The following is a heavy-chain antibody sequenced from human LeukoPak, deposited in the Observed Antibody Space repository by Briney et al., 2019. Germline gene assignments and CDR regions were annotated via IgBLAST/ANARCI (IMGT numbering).Heavy chain of an antibody. CDR2: NSYSGSA. J-gene: IGHJ5*02. Sequence: SETLSLTCTVSGGSVSSGNYYWTWIRQPPGKGLEWIGYNSYSGSANYNPSLKSRVTILLDTSKNQFSLKLSSVTAADAAIYSCARRVSGDYGHWFDPWGQETLVTVSS. CDR3: ARRVSGDYGHWFDP. D-gene: IGHD4-17*01. V-gene: IGHV4-61*01. CDR1: GGSVSSGNYY.